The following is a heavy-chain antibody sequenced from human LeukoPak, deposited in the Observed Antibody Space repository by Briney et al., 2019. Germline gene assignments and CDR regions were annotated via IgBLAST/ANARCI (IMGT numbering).Heavy chain of an antibody. Sequence: ASVKVSCKASGYTFTSYGISWVRQAPGQGLEWMGWISAYNGNTNYAQKLQGRVTMTTDTSTSTAYMEVRSLTSDDTAVYYCARDGTDSSWSTPFDYWGQGTLVTVSS. CDR1: GYTFTSYG. J-gene: IGHJ4*02. CDR3: ARDGTDSSWSTPFDY. V-gene: IGHV1-18*01. CDR2: ISAYNGNT. D-gene: IGHD6-13*01.